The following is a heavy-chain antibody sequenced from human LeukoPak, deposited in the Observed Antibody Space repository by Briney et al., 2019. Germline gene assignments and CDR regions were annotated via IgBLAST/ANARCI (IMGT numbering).Heavy chain of an antibody. CDR3: ARDRRGSFYTFDL. J-gene: IGHJ6*02. V-gene: IGHV4-59*01. CDR1: GASINGYF. CDR2: VSHTGAT. Sequence: SETLSLTCSVSGASINGYFWSWVRQTPEKVLEWIGYVSHTGATTSNPTLKSRVSITIDTSKSQISLTMTSVTAADSALYYCARDRRGSFYTFDLWGPGTTVSVS. D-gene: IGHD1-26*01.